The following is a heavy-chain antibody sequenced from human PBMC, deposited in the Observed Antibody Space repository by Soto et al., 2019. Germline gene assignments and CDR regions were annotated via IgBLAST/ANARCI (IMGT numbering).Heavy chain of an antibody. V-gene: IGHV1-69*01. CDR1: GGTFSSYA. D-gene: IGHD3-10*01. CDR3: AREVTMVQGVISYYFDY. CDR2: IIPIFGTA. J-gene: IGHJ4*02. Sequence: QVQLVQSGAEVKKPGSSVKVSCKASGGTFSSYAISWVRQAPGQGLEWMGGIIPIFGTANYAQKFQGRVTITADESTSTAYMELSSLRSEDTAVYYCAREVTMVQGVISYYFDYWGQGTLVTVSS.